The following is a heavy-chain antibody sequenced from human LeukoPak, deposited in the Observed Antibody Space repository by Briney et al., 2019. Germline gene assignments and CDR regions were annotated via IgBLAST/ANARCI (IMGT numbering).Heavy chain of an antibody. D-gene: IGHD2-2*01. Sequence: PSETLSLTCTVSGGSISSGSYYWSWIRQPAGKGLEWIGRIYTSGSTNYNPSLKSRVTISVDTSKNQFSLKLSSVTAADTAVYYCARVESPQGYCSSTSCYSRWFDPWGQGTLVTVSS. CDR3: ARVESPQGYCSSTSCYSRWFDP. CDR1: GGSISSGSYY. CDR2: IYTSGST. V-gene: IGHV4-61*02. J-gene: IGHJ5*02.